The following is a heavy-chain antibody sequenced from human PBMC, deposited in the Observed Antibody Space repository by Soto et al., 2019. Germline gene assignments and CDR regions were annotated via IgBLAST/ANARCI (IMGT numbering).Heavy chain of an antibody. J-gene: IGHJ4*02. CDR3: ARRVGGYFDY. CDR2: IYPSRST. V-gene: IGHV4-4*07. Sequence: SETLSLTCTVSGGSISSQYWSWMRQPAGKGLEWIGRIYPSRSTNYNPSLKSRVSMSVDTSKNQVSLNLSSVTAADTAVYYCARRVGGYFDYWGQGTLVTVSS. CDR1: GGSISSQY. D-gene: IGHD6-13*01.